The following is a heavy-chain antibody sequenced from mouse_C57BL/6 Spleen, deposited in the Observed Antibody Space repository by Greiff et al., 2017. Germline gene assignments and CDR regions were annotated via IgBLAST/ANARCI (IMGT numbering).Heavy chain of an antibody. Sequence: QVQLQQSGAELVRPGTSVKVSCKASGYAFTNYLIEWVKQRPGQGLEWIGVINPGSGGTNYNEKFKGKATLTADKSSSTAYMQLSSLTSEDSAVYFCASYYDYDGYYFDYWGQGTTLTVSS. CDR2: INPGSGGT. D-gene: IGHD2-4*01. J-gene: IGHJ2*01. CDR1: GYAFTNYL. CDR3: ASYYDYDGYYFDY. V-gene: IGHV1-54*01.